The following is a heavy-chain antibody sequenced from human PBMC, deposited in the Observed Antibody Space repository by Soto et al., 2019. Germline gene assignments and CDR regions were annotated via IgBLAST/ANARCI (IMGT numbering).Heavy chain of an antibody. Sequence: GGFLRLSCAASGFTFTTYGMTWVRQAPGKGLEWVSSFNGGGGTTFYADSVKGRFTISRDNSKNTLYLQMNSLRAEDTAVYYCAKGSGAFGYDDFEIWGQGTMVTVSS. CDR2: FNGGGGTT. CDR3: AKGSGAFGYDDFEI. V-gene: IGHV3-23*01. J-gene: IGHJ3*02. D-gene: IGHD3-3*01. CDR1: GFTFTTYG.